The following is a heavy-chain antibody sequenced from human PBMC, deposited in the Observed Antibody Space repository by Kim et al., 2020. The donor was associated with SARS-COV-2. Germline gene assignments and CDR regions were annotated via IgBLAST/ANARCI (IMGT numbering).Heavy chain of an antibody. Sequence: ASVKVSCKVSGYTLSELSLHWVRQAPGKGLEWMGGFDPENGETIYAQKFQGRVTVTEDTSTDTGYMELSSLRSEDTAMYYCATGKYYGTFAGYFASSESQFYFDFWGQGTLVTVSS. CDR3: ATGKYYGTFAGYFASSESQFYFDF. J-gene: IGHJ4*02. CDR1: GYTLSELS. V-gene: IGHV1-24*01. CDR2: FDPENGET. D-gene: IGHD3-9*01.